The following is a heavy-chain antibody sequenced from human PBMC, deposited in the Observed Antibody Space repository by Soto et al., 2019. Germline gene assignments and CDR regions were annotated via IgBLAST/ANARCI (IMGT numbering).Heavy chain of an antibody. CDR2: IRSKANSYAT. D-gene: IGHD2-2*01. V-gene: IGHV3-73*01. Sequence: EVQLVESGGGLVQPGGSLKLSCAASGFTFSGSAMHWVRQASGKGLEWVGRIRSKANSYATAYAASVKGRFTISRDDSKNTAYLQMNSLKTEDTAVYYCTRRAEGCCSSTSCYDYWGQGTLVTVSS. CDR3: TRRAEGCCSSTSCYDY. CDR1: GFTFSGSA. J-gene: IGHJ4*02.